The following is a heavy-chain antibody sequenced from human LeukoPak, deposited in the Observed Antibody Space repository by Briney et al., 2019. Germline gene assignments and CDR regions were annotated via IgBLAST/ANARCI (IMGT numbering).Heavy chain of an antibody. Sequence: PSETLSLTCTVSGGSISSSSYYWGWIRQPPGKGLEWTGSIYYSGSTYYNPSLKSRVTISVDTSKNQFSLKLSSVTAADTAVYYCARGYGDSTYYYYGMDVWGQGTTVTVSS. CDR1: GGSISSSSYY. V-gene: IGHV4-39*01. CDR2: IYYSGST. CDR3: ARGYGDSTYYYYGMDV. J-gene: IGHJ6*02. D-gene: IGHD4-17*01.